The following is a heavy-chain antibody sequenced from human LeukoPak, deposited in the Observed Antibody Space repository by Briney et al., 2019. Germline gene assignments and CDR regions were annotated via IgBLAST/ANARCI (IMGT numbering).Heavy chain of an antibody. D-gene: IGHD1-1*01. CDR3: ARDRSLAY. CDR1: GGSISSYY. J-gene: IGHJ4*02. V-gene: IGHV4-59*01. CDR2: IYYSGST. Sequence: SETLSLTCTVSGGSISSYYWSWIRQPPGKGLEWIGYIYYSGSTNYNPSLKSRVTISVDTSKNQFPLKLSSVTAADTAVYYCARDRSLAYRGQGTLVTVSS.